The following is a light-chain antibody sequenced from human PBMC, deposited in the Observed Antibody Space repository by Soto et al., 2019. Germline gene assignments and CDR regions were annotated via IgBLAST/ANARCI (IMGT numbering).Light chain of an antibody. CDR3: ASWDDNLYV. V-gene: IGLV1-44*01. J-gene: IGLJ1*01. CDR2: SNS. Sequence: QSVLTQPPSASGTPGQRVTISCSGSNSNIGSHTVNWYQQFPGTAPKLLIYSNSQRPLGVPVRFSGSKSGTSASLAISGLQSEDEADYYCASWDDNLYVFGLGTKVTVL. CDR1: NSNIGSHT.